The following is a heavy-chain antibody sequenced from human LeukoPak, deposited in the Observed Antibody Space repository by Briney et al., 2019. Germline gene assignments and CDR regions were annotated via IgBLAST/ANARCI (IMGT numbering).Heavy chain of an antibody. Sequence: GGSLGLSCAASGFTFSSYGMHWVRQAPGKGLEWVAVISYDGSNKYYADSVKGRFTISRGNSKNTLYLQMNSLRAEDTAVYYCAKDGGQITMVRGVIDYWGQGTLVTVSS. CDR3: AKDGGQITMVRGVIDY. D-gene: IGHD3-10*01. V-gene: IGHV3-30*18. CDR2: ISYDGSNK. J-gene: IGHJ4*02. CDR1: GFTFSSYG.